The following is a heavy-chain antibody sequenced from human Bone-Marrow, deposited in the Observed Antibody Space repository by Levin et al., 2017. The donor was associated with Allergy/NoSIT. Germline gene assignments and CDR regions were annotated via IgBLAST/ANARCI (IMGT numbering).Heavy chain of an antibody. Sequence: VASVKVSCKASGYTFNNYYIHWVRQAPGQGLEWMGLINPSSGNTTYARRFQGRVTMTTESSTNTAFMALHTLTSDYAAIYYCAIKRWFGDIGNFWGQGTLVTV. V-gene: IGHV1-46*02. D-gene: IGHD3-10*01. CDR1: GYTFNNYY. CDR2: INPSSGNT. CDR3: AIKRWFGDIGNF. J-gene: IGHJ4*02.